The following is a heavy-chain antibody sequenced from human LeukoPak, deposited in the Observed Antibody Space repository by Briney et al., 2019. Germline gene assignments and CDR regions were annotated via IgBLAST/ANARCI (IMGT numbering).Heavy chain of an antibody. D-gene: IGHD2-15*01. Sequence: GGSLRLSCSASGFIFRHYAVNWVRQSPGKGLEWVSYISSSSSTIYYADSVKGRFTISRDNAKNSLYLQMNSLRAEDTAVYYCARDVGYYYFDYWGQGTLVTVSS. CDR3: ARDVGYYYFDY. CDR1: GFIFRHYA. V-gene: IGHV3-48*01. CDR2: ISSSSSTI. J-gene: IGHJ4*02.